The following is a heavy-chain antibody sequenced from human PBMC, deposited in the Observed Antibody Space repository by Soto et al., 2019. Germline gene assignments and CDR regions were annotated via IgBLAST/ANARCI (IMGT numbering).Heavy chain of an antibody. CDR2: ISAYNGNT. CDR3: ARDPLTSYFDSSGYYLYYFDY. V-gene: IGHV1-18*01. J-gene: IGHJ4*02. D-gene: IGHD3-22*01. CDR1: CYSFTSYG. Sequence: ASVKVSCKASCYSFTSYGIGWVRQAPGQGLEWMGWISAYNGNTNYAQKLQGRVTMTTDTSTSTAYMELRSLRSDDTAVYYCARDPLTSYFDSSGYYLYYFDYWGQGTLVTVSS.